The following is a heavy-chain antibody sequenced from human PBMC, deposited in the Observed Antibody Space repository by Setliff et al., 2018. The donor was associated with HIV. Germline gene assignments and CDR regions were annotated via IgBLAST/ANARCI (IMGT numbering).Heavy chain of an antibody. J-gene: IGHJ5*02. CDR2: IYYSGST. CDR1: GGSISSSSNY. Sequence: KTSETLSLTCTVSGGSISSSSNYWGWIRQPPGKGLEWIGNIYYSGSTYYNPSLKSRVTISVDMSKNQFSLRSDDTAVFYCARDFISAAGSQWFDPWGQGTLVTVSS. CDR3: ARDFISAAGSQWFDP. V-gene: IGHV4-39*07. D-gene: IGHD6-13*01.